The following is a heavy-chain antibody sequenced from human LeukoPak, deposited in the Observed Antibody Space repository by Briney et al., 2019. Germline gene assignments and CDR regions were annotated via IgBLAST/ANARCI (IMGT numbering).Heavy chain of an antibody. CDR1: GFTFSSYA. CDR3: VKNGVRSLFTVYNWFDS. CDR2: ISGRGEST. J-gene: IGHJ5*01. D-gene: IGHD2-8*01. Sequence: GGSRRLSCAASGFTFSSYAMIWFRQAPGKGLEWVASISGRGESTNYADSVKGRFTVSRDNPENTLSLQMDILRAEDTAVYYCVKNGVRSLFTVYNWFDSWGQGTLVTVSS. V-gene: IGHV3-23*01.